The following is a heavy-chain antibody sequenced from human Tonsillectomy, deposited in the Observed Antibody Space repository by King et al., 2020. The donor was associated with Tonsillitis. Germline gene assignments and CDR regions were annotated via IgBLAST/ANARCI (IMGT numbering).Heavy chain of an antibody. CDR3: ARDYYGSGSYYNPNWFDP. D-gene: IGHD3-10*01. CDR2: IYYSGST. J-gene: IGHJ5*02. CDR1: GGSISSYY. Sequence: VQLQESGPGLVKPSETLSLTCTVSGGSISSYYWSWIRQPPGKGLEWIGYIYYSGSTNYNPSLKSRVTISVDTSKNQFSLKLSSVTAADTGVYYCARDYYGSGSYYNPNWFDPCGQGTLVTVSS. V-gene: IGHV4-59*01.